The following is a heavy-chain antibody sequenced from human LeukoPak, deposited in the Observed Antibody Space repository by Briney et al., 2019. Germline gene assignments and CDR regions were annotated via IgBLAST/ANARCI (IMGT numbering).Heavy chain of an antibody. CDR2: ISANNGNT. D-gene: IGHD3-22*01. CDR1: GYTFTIYG. J-gene: IGHJ5*02. V-gene: IGHV1-18*01. Sequence: EASVTVSFTASGYTFTIYGISWGRQAQGQGQEWMGWISANNGNTNYEQKLQGRVTMTTDTATSKAYMELRRQRHDDEAADECEISAPSDYYDSRTHFDPLGQGTLVPVSS. CDR3: EISAPSDYYDSRTHFDP.